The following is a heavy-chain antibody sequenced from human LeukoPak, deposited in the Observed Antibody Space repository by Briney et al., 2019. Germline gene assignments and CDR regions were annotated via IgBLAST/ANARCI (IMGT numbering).Heavy chain of an antibody. CDR1: GFTFSTYT. J-gene: IGHJ4*02. D-gene: IGHD6-13*01. CDR3: TKGGSSSWDYFDY. CDR2: ISSSGRYI. Sequence: GGSLRLSCAGSGFTFSTYTMNWVRQAPGKGLEWVSYISSSGRYIYYADSVKGRFTISRDNAKNSLYLQMNSLRAEDTAVYYCTKGGSSSWDYFDYWGQGTLVTVSS. V-gene: IGHV3-21*01.